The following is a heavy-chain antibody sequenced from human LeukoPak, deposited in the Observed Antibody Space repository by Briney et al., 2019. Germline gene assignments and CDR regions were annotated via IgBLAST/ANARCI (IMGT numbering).Heavy chain of an antibody. CDR3: ARGRRITMVRGSRFMDV. CDR1: GGSFSDYY. V-gene: IGHV4-34*01. J-gene: IGHJ6*03. Sequence: SETLSLTCALYGGSFSDYYWNWIRQPPGKGLKWIGEINHSGITNYNPSLKSRVTISVDTSKNHFSLRLSSVTAADTAVYYCARGRRITMVRGSRFMDVWGKGTTVTVSS. CDR2: INHSGIT. D-gene: IGHD3-10*01.